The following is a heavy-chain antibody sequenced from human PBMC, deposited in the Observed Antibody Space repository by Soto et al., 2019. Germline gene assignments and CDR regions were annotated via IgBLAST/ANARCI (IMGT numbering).Heavy chain of an antibody. CDR1: GGTFSSSA. CDR2: IIPTFGTS. CDR3: ARSETAGYKGFDI. Sequence: QVQLEQSGAEVRKPGSSVKVSCKASGGTFSSSAINWLRQAPGQGPEWMGGIIPTFGTSNYIPKLRGRVTITADTSTNTAYMEVSSLTSEDTAMYYCARSETAGYKGFDIWGQGTMVTVSA. V-gene: IGHV1-69*06. D-gene: IGHD5-12*01. J-gene: IGHJ3*02.